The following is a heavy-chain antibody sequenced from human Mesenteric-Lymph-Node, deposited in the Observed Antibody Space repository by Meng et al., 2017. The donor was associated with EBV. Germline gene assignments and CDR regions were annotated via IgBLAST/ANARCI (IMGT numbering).Heavy chain of an antibody. CDR2: IYWDDDK. CDR1: GFSLSTSGVG. J-gene: IGHJ5*02. CDR3: AHRTSNCFDP. V-gene: IGHV2-5*02. Sequence: IPFKELWPTLVKPTQTLTLTCTFSGFSLSTSGVGVGWIRQPPGKALEWLALIYWDDDKRYSPSLKTRLTITKDTSENQVVLTMTNMDPVDAATYYCAHRTSNCFDPWGQGTLVTVSS.